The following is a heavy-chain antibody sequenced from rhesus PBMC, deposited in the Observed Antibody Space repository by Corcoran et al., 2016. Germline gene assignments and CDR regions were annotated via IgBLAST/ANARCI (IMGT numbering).Heavy chain of an antibody. CDR3: PRCYYMGAVFEF. D-gene: IGHD3-16*01. V-gene: IGHV3S4*01. CDR1: GFTFSDYY. CDR2: IGSASSYR. J-gene: IGHJ3*01. Sequence: EVQLVESGGGLVQPGGSLRLSCAASGFTFSDYYMSWVRQAPGKGLDWDAAIGSASSYRSHADSRKCRCTSSRDNATKSLSLQMNRRKTEDTAADYCPRCYYMGAVFEFWGHGRRVTVSS.